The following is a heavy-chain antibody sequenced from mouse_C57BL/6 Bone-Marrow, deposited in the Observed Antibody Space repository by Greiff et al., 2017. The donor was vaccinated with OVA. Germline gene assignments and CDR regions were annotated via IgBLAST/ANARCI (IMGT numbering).Heavy chain of an antibody. J-gene: IGHJ1*03. D-gene: IGHD1-1*01. V-gene: IGHV1-85*01. CDR3: AREGITTVVYWYFDV. Sequence: VQLKESGPELVKPGASVKLSCKASGYTFTSYDINWVKQRPGQGLEWIGWIYPRDGSTKYNEKFKGKATLTVDTSSSTAYMELHSLTSEDSAVYFCAREGITTVVYWYFDVWGTGTTVTVSS. CDR1: GYTFTSYD. CDR2: IYPRDGST.